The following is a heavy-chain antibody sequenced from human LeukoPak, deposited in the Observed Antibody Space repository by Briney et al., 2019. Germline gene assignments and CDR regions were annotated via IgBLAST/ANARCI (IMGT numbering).Heavy chain of an antibody. CDR2: ISGSGGST. V-gene: IGHV3-23*01. Sequence: GGSLRLSCAASGFTFSSYAMSWVRQAPGKGLEWVSAISGSGGSTYYADSVKGRFTISRDNSKNTLYPQMNSLRAEDTAVYYCAKAPIVVVPAASESWGQGTLVTVSS. J-gene: IGHJ4*02. CDR3: AKAPIVVVPAASES. D-gene: IGHD2-2*01. CDR1: GFTFSSYA.